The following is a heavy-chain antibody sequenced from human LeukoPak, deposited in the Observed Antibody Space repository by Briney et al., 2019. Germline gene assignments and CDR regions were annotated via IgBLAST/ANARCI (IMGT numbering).Heavy chain of an antibody. V-gene: IGHV4-59*12. CDR3: ARDKLLRDSSGYYRDAFDI. J-gene: IGHJ3*02. Sequence: SETLSLACTVSGGSISSYYWSWIRQPPGKGLEWIGYIYYSGSTNYNPSLKSRVTISVDTSKNQFSLKLSSVTAADTAVYYCARDKLLRDSSGYYRDAFDIWGQGTMVTVSS. CDR2: IYYSGST. D-gene: IGHD3-22*01. CDR1: GGSISSYY.